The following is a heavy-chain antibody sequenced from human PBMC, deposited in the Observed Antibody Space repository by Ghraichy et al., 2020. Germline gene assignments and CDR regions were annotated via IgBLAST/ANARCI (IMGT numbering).Heavy chain of an antibody. CDR1: GFTFSNYA. D-gene: IGHD4-23*01. CDR2: ISGSGGST. CDR3: VKYGNIPSDY. J-gene: IGHJ4*02. V-gene: IGHV3-23*01. Sequence: GESLNISCDVSGFTFSNYAMSWVRQAPGKGLEWVSSISGSGGSTYYADSVKGRFTISRDNSKNTLYLQMNSLRAEDTAVYYCVKYGNIPSDYWGQGTLVTVSS.